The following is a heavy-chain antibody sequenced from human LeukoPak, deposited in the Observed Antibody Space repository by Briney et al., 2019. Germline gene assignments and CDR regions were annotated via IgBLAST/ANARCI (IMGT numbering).Heavy chain of an antibody. J-gene: IGHJ5*02. CDR1: GGSISTYY. CDR3: ARGIVVVTAITTLNWFDP. Sequence: SETLSLTCTVSGGSISTYYWSWIRQPPGKGLEWIGYIYYSGSTNYNPSLKSRVTISVDTSKNQFSLKLSSVTAADTAVYYCARGIVVVTAITTLNWFDPWGQGTLVTVSS. D-gene: IGHD2-21*02. V-gene: IGHV4-59*12. CDR2: IYYSGST.